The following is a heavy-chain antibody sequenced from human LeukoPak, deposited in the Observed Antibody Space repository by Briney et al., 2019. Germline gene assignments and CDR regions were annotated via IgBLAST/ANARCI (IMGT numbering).Heavy chain of an antibody. CDR3: ARLFRSAAITGNNWFDP. V-gene: IGHV4-59*01. CDR2: IYYSGST. Sequence: PSETLSLTCTVSGGSISSYYWSWIRQPPGKGLEWIGYIYYSGSTNYNPSLKSRVTISVDTSKNQFSLKLSSVTAADTAVYYCARLFRSAAITGNNWFDPWGQGTLVTVSS. J-gene: IGHJ5*02. D-gene: IGHD2-2*02. CDR1: GGSISSYY.